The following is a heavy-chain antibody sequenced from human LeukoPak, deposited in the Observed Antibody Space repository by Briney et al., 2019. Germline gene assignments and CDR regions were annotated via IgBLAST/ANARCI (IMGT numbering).Heavy chain of an antibody. D-gene: IGHD1-26*01. CDR1: GFTFSSYS. J-gene: IGHJ4*02. V-gene: IGHV3-21*04. CDR2: ISSSSSYI. CDR3: ANRRVGALAY. Sequence: GGSLRLSCAASGFTFSSYSMNWVRQAPGKGLEWVSSISSSSSYIYYADSVKGRFTISRDNAKNSLYLQMNSLRAEDTAVYYCANRRVGALAYWGQGTLVTVSS.